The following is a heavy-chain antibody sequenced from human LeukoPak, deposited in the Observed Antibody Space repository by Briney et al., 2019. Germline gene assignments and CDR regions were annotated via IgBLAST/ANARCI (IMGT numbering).Heavy chain of an antibody. CDR2: IYHSGST. J-gene: IGHJ5*02. CDR3: ARSGGYSGYDKDWFDP. V-gene: IGHV4-38-2*02. CDR1: GYSISSGYY. D-gene: IGHD5-12*01. Sequence: SETLSLTCTVSGYSISSGYYWGWIRQPPGKGLEWIGSIYHSGSTYYNPSLKSRVTISVDTSKNQFSLKLSSVTAADTAVYYCARSGGYSGYDKDWFDPWGQGTLVTVSS.